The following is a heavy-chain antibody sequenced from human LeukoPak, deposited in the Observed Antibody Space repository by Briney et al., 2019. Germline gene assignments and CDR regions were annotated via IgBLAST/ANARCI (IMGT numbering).Heavy chain of an antibody. CDR2: INTKIDGGTT. J-gene: IGHJ4*02. Sequence: PGGSLTLSCAASGFTFSNAWMSWVRQAPGKGLEWVGRINTKIDGGTTDYAAPVKGRFTISRDDSKNTLYLQMNSLKTEDTAVYYCTTIPGYSSNWYYPDYWGQGTLVTVSS. D-gene: IGHD6-13*01. CDR3: TTIPGYSSNWYYPDY. V-gene: IGHV3-15*01. CDR1: GFTFSNAW.